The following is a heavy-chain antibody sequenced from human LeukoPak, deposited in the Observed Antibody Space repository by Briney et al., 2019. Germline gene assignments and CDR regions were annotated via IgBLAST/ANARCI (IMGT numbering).Heavy chain of an antibody. D-gene: IGHD3-22*01. CDR1: GGTFSSYA. V-gene: IGHV1-69*13. CDR3: ARALHPYYYDSSGYYYMFGY. CDR2: IIPIFGTA. J-gene: IGHJ4*02. Sequence: SVKDSCKASGGTFSSYAISWVRQAPGQGLEWMGGIIPIFGTANYAQKFQGRVTITADESTSTAYMEPSSLRSEDTAVYYCARALHPYYYDSSGYYYMFGYWGQGTLVTVSS.